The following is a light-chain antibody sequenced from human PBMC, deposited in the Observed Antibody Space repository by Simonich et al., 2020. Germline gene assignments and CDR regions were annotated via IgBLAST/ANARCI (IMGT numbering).Light chain of an antibody. CDR2: WAT. CDR1: QSVLYSSNNTNY. J-gene: IGKJ2*01. Sequence: DILMTQSPDSLAVSLGERATINCKSSQSVLYSSNNTNYLAGYQQKPGQPPKLLIYWATTRESGVPDRFSGSGSGTDFTLTTSSLQAEDVAVYYCQQYYSTPYTFGQGTKLEIK. V-gene: IGKV4-1*01. CDR3: QQYYSTPYT.